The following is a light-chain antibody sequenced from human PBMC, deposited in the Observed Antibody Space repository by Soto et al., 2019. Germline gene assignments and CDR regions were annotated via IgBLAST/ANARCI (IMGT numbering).Light chain of an antibody. CDR1: QSVSSTY. V-gene: IGKV3-20*01. CDR2: GAS. Sequence: EIVLTQSPGTLSLSPGERATLSCRASQSVSSTYLAWYQQNPGQAPRLLIYGASSRATGIPDRFSGSGSGTDFTLTISRLEPEDVEVYFCQQYGSSSYTFGQGTKLEIK. CDR3: QQYGSSSYT. J-gene: IGKJ2*01.